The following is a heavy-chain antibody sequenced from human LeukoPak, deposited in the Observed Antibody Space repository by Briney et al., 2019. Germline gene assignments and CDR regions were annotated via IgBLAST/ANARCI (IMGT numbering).Heavy chain of an antibody. V-gene: IGHV3-23*01. D-gene: IGHD3-10*01. CDR1: GYTFSGYA. J-gene: IGHJ4*02. Sequence: GGSLRLTCEASGYTFSGYAMSWVRQAPGKGLEWVSTISGTTGTIYYADSVKGRFSISRDNSKNTLYLQMKSLRAEDTAEYHCARVKGYFDSGNYFGFFDFWGQGTLVTVSS. CDR3: ARVKGYFDSGNYFGFFDF. CDR2: ISGTTGTI.